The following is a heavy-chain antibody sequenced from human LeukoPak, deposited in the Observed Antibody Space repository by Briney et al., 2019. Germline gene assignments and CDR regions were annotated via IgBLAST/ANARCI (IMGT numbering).Heavy chain of an antibody. D-gene: IGHD2-21*01. CDR1: GYSFTTYW. V-gene: IGHV5-51*01. Sequence: GESLKISCKSSGYSFTTYWIAWVRQMPGKGLEWMGIIYPGDSDTRYSPSFQGQVTISADKSISTAYLQWASLKAPDSAMYYCARVLIRGDEIDYWGQGTLVTVSS. CDR3: ARVLIRGDEIDY. CDR2: IYPGDSDT. J-gene: IGHJ4*02.